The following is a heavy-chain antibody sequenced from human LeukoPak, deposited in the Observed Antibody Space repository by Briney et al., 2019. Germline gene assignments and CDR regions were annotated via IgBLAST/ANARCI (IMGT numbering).Heavy chain of an antibody. V-gene: IGHV4-30-2*01. Sequence: SETLSLTCAVSGGSISSGGYSWSWIRQPPGKGLEWIGYIYHSGSTYYNPSLKSRVTISVDRSKNQFSLKLSSVTAADTAVYYCARESTVAGDVDYWGQGTLVTVSS. CDR1: GGSISSGGYS. CDR2: IYHSGST. D-gene: IGHD6-19*01. J-gene: IGHJ4*02. CDR3: ARESTVAGDVDY.